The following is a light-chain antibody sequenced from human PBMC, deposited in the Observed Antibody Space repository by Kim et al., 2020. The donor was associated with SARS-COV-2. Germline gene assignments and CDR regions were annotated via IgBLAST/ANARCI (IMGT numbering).Light chain of an antibody. CDR3: AAWDDSLSGWV. Sequence: GQRVTVSCSGSSSKIGRNYVYGYRQLPGTAPKLLIYRNNRRPSGVPDRFSGSKSGTSASLAISGLRSEYEADYYCAAWDDSLSGWVFGGGTQLTVL. V-gene: IGLV1-47*01. J-gene: IGLJ3*02. CDR1: SSKIGRNY. CDR2: RNN.